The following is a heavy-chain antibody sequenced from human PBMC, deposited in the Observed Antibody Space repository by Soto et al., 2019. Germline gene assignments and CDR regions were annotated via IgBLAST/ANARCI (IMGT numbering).Heavy chain of an antibody. CDR2: IIPIFGTA. CDR3: ARLRRADYYDSSGLEFDS. Sequence: AVKVSCKASGGTFSSYAISWVRQAPGQGLEWMGGIIPIFGTANYAQKFQGRVTITADESTSTAYMELSSLRSEDTAVYYCARLRRADYYDSSGLEFDSWGQGTLVTVSS. V-gene: IGHV1-69*13. CDR1: GGTFSSYA. J-gene: IGHJ5*01. D-gene: IGHD3-22*01.